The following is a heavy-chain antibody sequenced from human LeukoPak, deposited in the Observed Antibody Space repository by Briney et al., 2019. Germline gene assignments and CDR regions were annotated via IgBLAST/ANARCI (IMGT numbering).Heavy chain of an antibody. CDR1: GFTFSSYG. Sequence: GGTLRLSCAASGFTFSSYGMSWVRQAPGKGLEWVSAISGSGGSTYYADSVKGRFTISRDNAKNSLYLQMNSLRAEDTALYYCARDYFGSPSALDYWGQGTLVTVSS. V-gene: IGHV3-23*01. CDR2: ISGSGGST. D-gene: IGHD1-26*01. CDR3: ARDYFGSPSALDY. J-gene: IGHJ4*02.